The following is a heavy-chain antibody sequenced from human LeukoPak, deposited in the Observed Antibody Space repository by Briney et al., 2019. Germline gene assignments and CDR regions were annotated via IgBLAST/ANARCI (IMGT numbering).Heavy chain of an antibody. CDR2: IYYSGST. CDR3: ARAISDSSGYYYGYYFDY. D-gene: IGHD3-22*01. V-gene: IGHV4-59*01. CDR1: GGSISSYY. Sequence: SETLSLTCTVSGGSISSYYWSWIRQPPGKGLEWIGYIYYSGSTNYNPSLKSRVTISVDTSKNQFSLKLSSVTAADTAVYYCARAISDSSGYYYGYYFDYWGQGTLVTVSS. J-gene: IGHJ4*02.